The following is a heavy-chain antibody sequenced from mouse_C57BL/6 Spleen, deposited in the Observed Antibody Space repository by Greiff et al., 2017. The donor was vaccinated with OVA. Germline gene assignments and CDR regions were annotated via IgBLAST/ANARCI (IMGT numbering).Heavy chain of an antibody. J-gene: IGHJ3*01. Sequence: VKLQQPGAELVRPGSSVKLSCKASGYTFTSYWMHWVKQRPIQGLEWIGNIDPSDSETHYNQKFKDKATLTVDKSSSTAYMQLSSLTSEDSAVYYCARFGVGNYGFAYWGQGTLVTVSA. D-gene: IGHD1-1*01. V-gene: IGHV1-52*01. CDR3: ARFGVGNYGFAY. CDR2: IDPSDSET. CDR1: GYTFTSYW.